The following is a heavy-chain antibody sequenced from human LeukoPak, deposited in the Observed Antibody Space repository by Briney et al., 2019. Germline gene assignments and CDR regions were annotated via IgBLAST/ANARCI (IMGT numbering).Heavy chain of an antibody. Sequence: SVKVSCKASGGTFSSYAISWVRQAPGQGLEWMGRIIPILGIANYSQKFQGRVTITADKSTSTAYMELSSLRSEDTAVYYCARVVVVPAAHSYYYYGMDVWGQGTTVTVSS. CDR3: ARVVVVPAAHSYYYYGMDV. V-gene: IGHV1-69*04. CDR1: GGTFSSYA. J-gene: IGHJ6*02. D-gene: IGHD2-2*01. CDR2: IIPILGIA.